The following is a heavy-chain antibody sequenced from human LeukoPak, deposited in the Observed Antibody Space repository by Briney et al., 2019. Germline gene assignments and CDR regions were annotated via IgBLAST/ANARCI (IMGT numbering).Heavy chain of an antibody. J-gene: IGHJ4*02. D-gene: IGHD2-15*01. CDR2: TRVRVNSYTT. CDR1: GFTFSDHY. V-gene: IGHV3-72*01. CDR3: ARVRFCTPGSCYSPLDS. Sequence: GGSLRLSCAASGFTFSDHYMDWVRQAPGEGLEWVGRTRVRVNSYTTEYAASVKGRFTVSRDDSKNSLYLQMNSLKTDDTVVYYCARVRFCTPGSCYSPLDSWGQGVLVTVSS.